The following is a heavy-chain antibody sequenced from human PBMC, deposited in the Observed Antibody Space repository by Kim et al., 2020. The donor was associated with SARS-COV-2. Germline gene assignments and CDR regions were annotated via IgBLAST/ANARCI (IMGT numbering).Heavy chain of an antibody. J-gene: IGHJ5*02. CDR2: INHSGST. V-gene: IGHV4-34*01. CDR3: ARGGDHYDFWSGSPPGWFDP. Sequence: SETLSLTCAVYGGSFSGYYWSWIRQPPGKGLEWIGEINHSGSTNYNPSLKSRVTISVDTSKNQFSLKLSSVTAADTAVYYCARGGDHYDFWSGSPPGWFDPWGQGTLVTVSS. D-gene: IGHD3-3*01. CDR1: GGSFSGYY.